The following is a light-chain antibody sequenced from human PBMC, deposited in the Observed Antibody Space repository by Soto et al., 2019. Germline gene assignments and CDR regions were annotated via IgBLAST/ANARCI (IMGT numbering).Light chain of an antibody. CDR3: QQYGSSPLT. Sequence: EIVLTQSPGTLSSSPGERATLSCRASQSVSGSYVAWYQQKPGQAPRLLIYGASGRATGIPDRFSGSGSGTDFTLTISRLEPEDLAVYYCQQYGSSPLTFGGGTKVDIK. CDR1: QSVSGSY. J-gene: IGKJ4*01. V-gene: IGKV3-20*01. CDR2: GAS.